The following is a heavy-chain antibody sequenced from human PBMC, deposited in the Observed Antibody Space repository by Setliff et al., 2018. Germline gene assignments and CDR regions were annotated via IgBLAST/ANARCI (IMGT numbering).Heavy chain of an antibody. J-gene: IGHJ5*02. CDR3: ARSVHGDYVRLRQNNWLDP. D-gene: IGHD4-17*01. CDR1: GYTFTDYY. V-gene: IGHV1-2*06. CDR2: INPISGAT. Sequence: GASVKVSCKASGYTFTDYYIYWVRQAPGQGLQWMGRINPISGATDYAQEFQGRVTMTRDTSITTAYMELSSLRSDDTAMYYCARSVHGDYVRLRQNNWLDPWGQGTLVTVSS.